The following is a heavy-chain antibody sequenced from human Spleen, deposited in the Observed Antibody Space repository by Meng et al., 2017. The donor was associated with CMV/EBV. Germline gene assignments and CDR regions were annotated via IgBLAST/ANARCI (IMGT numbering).Heavy chain of an antibody. CDR2: INPNSGGT. V-gene: IGHV1-2*02. Sequence: ASVKVSCKASGYTFTGYYMHWVRQAPGQGLEWMGWINPNSGGTNHAQKFQGRVTMTRDTSISTAYMELSRLRSDETAVYYCAKDRAPVLRFLERPKTNWFDPWGQGTLVTVSS. D-gene: IGHD3-3*01. CDR3: AKDRAPVLRFLERPKTNWFDP. J-gene: IGHJ5*02. CDR1: GYTFTGYY.